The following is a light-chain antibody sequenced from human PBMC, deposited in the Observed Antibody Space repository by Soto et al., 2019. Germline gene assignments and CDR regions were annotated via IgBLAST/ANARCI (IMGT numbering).Light chain of an antibody. CDR3: CSFARSRIL. CDR2: EVS. J-gene: IGLJ1*01. V-gene: IGLV2-23*02. Sequence: QSVLTQPASVSGSPGQSITISCTGTSSDVGSYNLVSWYQQHPGKAPKFMIYEVSEWPAGVSNRFSGSKSGNTASLTISGLQAEDEADYYCCSFARSRILFGTGTKVTVL. CDR1: SSDVGSYNL.